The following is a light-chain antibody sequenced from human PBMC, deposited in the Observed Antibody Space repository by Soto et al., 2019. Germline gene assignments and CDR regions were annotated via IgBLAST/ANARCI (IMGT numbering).Light chain of an antibody. J-gene: IGLJ1*01. Sequence: QSALTQPASVSGSPGQSITISCTGTSSDVGGYNYVSWYQQHPGKAPKLMIYDVSSRPSGVSNRFSGSKSGNTASLTISGLQAEDEADYYCSSYTSSTTEVFGTGTQLT. CDR2: DVS. CDR3: SSYTSSTTEV. CDR1: SSDVGGYNY. V-gene: IGLV2-14*01.